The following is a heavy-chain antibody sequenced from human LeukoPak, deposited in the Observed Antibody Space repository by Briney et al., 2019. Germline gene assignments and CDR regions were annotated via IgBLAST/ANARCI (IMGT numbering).Heavy chain of an antibody. Sequence: SETLSLTCTASGYSVSSDYYWGWIRQPPGKGPEWIGSIYHDGNTYYNPSLKSRVTISVDTSKNQFSLKLTSMTAADTAVYYCARATTVTTRWFDPWGQGTLVTVSS. D-gene: IGHD4-11*01. CDR3: ARATTVTTRWFDP. CDR2: IYHDGNT. V-gene: IGHV4-38-2*02. J-gene: IGHJ5*02. CDR1: GYSVSSDYY.